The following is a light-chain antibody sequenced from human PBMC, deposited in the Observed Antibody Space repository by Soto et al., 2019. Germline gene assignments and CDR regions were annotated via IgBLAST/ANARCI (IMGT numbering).Light chain of an antibody. CDR1: QSVYNNY. CDR2: GAS. J-gene: IGKJ4*01. V-gene: IGKV3-20*01. Sequence: EIVLTQSPGTVSLSPGEGAALSCRASQSVYNNYIAWYQQSPGQAPRVLIYGASTRATGTSDRFSGSGSGTDFTFTISRLEPEDSAVYYCQQYGNSVTFGGGTKVEMK. CDR3: QQYGNSVT.